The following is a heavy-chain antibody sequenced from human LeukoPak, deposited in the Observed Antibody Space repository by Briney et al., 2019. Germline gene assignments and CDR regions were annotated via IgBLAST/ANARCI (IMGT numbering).Heavy chain of an antibody. V-gene: IGHV3-48*04. CDR1: GFTFSSYS. J-gene: IGHJ4*02. CDR3: ARVGPGDSNSWSRVDY. D-gene: IGHD6-13*01. Sequence: PGGSLRLSCAASGFTFSSYSMNWVRQAPGKGLEWVSYISSSSSTIYYADSVKGRFTISRDNAKNTLYLQMNSLRAEDTAVYYCARVGPGDSNSWSRVDYWGQGTLVTVSS. CDR2: ISSSSSTI.